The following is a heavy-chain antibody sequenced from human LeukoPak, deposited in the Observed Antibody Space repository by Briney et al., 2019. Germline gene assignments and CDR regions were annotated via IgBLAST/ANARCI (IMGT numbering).Heavy chain of an antibody. D-gene: IGHD7-27*01. CDR3: ARALISPWGFVYYFDY. CDR2: IYSSGST. CDR1: GGSISSYY. V-gene: IGHV4-4*07. Sequence: SETLSLTCTVSGGSISSYYWSWIRQPAGKGLEWIGRIYSSGSTYYNPSLKSRVTISVGTSKNQFSLKLSSVTAADTAVYYCARALISPWGFVYYFDYWGQGTLVTVSS. J-gene: IGHJ4*02.